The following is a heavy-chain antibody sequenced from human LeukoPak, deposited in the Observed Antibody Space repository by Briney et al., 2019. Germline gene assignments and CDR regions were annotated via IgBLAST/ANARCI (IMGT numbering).Heavy chain of an antibody. CDR3: GRAVRAGGFDY. Sequence: PGGSLRLSCAASGYTFISYYIHWVRQAPGQGLEWMGIINPSGGSTSYTHKFQGRVTMTRDTSTSTVYMELSSLRSEDTAVYYCGRAVRAGGFDYWGQGTLITVSS. D-gene: IGHD1-26*01. CDR1: GYTFISYY. J-gene: IGHJ4*02. V-gene: IGHV1-46*01. CDR2: INPSGGST.